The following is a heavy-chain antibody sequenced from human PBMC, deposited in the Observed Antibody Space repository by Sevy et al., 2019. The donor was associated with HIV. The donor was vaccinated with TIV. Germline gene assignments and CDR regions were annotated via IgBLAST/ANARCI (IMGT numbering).Heavy chain of an antibody. J-gene: IGHJ4*02. CDR2: IYWSDDK. Sequence: SGPTLVKPTQTLTLTCTFSGFSLSTSGVGVGWIRQPPGKALEWLALIYWSDDKRYSPSLKSRLTITKDTSKNQLVLTITNMDPVDTATYYCAHRPPPYCDILTGYWSPDYFDYWGQGTLVTVSS. CDR3: AHRPPPYCDILTGYWSPDYFDY. D-gene: IGHD3-9*01. CDR1: GFSLSTSGVG. V-gene: IGHV2-5*01.